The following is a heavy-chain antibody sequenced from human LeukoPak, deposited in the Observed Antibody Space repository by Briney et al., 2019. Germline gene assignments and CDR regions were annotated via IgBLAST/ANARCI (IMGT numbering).Heavy chain of an antibody. J-gene: IGHJ3*02. CDR3: ARRVPAGIGAFDI. Sequence: ASVKVSCKASGYTFTGYYMHWVRQAPGQGLEWMGWINPNSGGTTYAQIFQGRVTMTRDTSISTAYMELSRLRSDDTAVYYCARRVPAGIGAFDIWGRGTMVTVSS. V-gene: IGHV1-2*02. D-gene: IGHD2-2*02. CDR1: GYTFTGYY. CDR2: INPNSGGT.